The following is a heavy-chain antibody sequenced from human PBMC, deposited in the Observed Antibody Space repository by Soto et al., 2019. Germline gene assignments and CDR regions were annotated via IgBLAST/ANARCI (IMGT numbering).Heavy chain of an antibody. V-gene: IGHV3-7*01. D-gene: IGHD5-12*01. J-gene: IGHJ4*02. CDR3: ARETVELATNG. CDR1: GFTFSSDW. Sequence: EVQLVESGGGLVQPGGSLRLSCAASGFTFSSDWMSWVRQAPGKGLEWVANIKQDGSEKYYVDSVKGRFTTSRDNAENSLFLQMSSLRAEDTAVYYCARETVELATNGWGQGTLVTVYS. CDR2: IKQDGSEK.